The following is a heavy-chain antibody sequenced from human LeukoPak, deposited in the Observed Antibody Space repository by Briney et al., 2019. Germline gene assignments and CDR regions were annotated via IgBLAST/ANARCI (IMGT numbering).Heavy chain of an antibody. CDR2: VNHSGST. D-gene: IGHD2-2*01. J-gene: IGHJ6*03. CDR1: GGSFSGYY. V-gene: IGHV4-34*01. Sequence: PSETLSLTCAVYGGSFSGYYWSWIRQPPGKGLEWIGEVNHSGSTNYNPSLKSRVTISVDTSKNQFSLKLSSVTAADTAVYCCARGGVVVVPAAKDYYYYMDVWGKGTTVTISS. CDR3: ARGGVVVVPAAKDYYYYMDV.